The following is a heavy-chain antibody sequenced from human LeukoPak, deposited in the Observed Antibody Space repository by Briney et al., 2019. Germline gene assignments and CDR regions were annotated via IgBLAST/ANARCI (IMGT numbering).Heavy chain of an antibody. Sequence: ASVKVSCKASGYTFAGYYIHWVRQAPGQGLEWMAWMNSNSGGTRSTRKFQGRVIMTRDTSISTAYMELSRLRSDDTAVYYCATLGSGYSYGTDYWGQGTLVTVSS. CDR1: GYTFAGYY. CDR2: MNSNSGGT. CDR3: ATLGSGYSYGTDY. D-gene: IGHD5-18*01. J-gene: IGHJ4*02. V-gene: IGHV1-2*02.